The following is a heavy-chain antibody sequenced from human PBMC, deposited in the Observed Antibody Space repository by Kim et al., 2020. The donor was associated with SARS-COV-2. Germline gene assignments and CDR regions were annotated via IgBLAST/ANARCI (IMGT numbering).Heavy chain of an antibody. CDR1: GGSISSGGYY. V-gene: IGHV4-31*03. D-gene: IGHD3-10*01. CDR3: ARYMVRGVIIDY. J-gene: IGHJ4*02. CDR2: IYYSGST. Sequence: SETLSLTCTVSGGSISSGGYYWSWIRQHPGKGLELIGYIYYSGSTYYNPSLKSRVTISVDTSKNQFSLKLSSVTAADTAVYYCARYMVRGVIIDYWGQGTLVTVSS.